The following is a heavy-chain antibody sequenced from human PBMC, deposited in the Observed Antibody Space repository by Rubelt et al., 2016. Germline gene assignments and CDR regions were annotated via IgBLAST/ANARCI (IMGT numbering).Heavy chain of an antibody. Sequence: QVQLQQWGAGLLKPSETLSLTCAVYGGSFSGYYWSWIRQPPGKGLEWIGEINHSGSTNYNTSLKSRVTISVDTSKNQFSLKLSSVTAADTAVYYWARSVNYYYYYMDVWGKGTTVTVSS. V-gene: IGHV4-34*01. CDR2: INHSGST. CDR3: ARSVNYYYYYMDV. CDR1: GGSFSGYY. J-gene: IGHJ6*03.